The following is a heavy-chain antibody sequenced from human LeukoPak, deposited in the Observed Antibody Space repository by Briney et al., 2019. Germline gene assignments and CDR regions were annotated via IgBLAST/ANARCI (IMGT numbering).Heavy chain of an antibody. CDR2: IDTSGSPI. J-gene: IGHJ5*02. CDR1: GFTFSSYS. Sequence: GGSLRLSCAASGFTFSSYSMNWVRQAPGKGLEWVSYIDTSGSPIYYADSVKGRSTISRDNVKNSLYLQMNSLRVDDTAVYYCARGPPLFDPWGQGALVTVSS. CDR3: ARGPPLFDP. V-gene: IGHV3-48*01.